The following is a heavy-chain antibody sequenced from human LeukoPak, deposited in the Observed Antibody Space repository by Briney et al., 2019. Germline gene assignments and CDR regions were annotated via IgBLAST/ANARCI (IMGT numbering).Heavy chain of an antibody. CDR1: GYTFSNFY. J-gene: IGHJ4*02. CDR2: INPSGGTT. Sequence: ASVTVSCTASGYTFSNFYRHWVRQAPGQGLEWMGIINPSGGTTTYAQKFQSRVTMTRDTSTNTVYMDLSSLRSEDTAVYYCARDVSAGSQFFDYWGQGTLVTVSS. D-gene: IGHD6-19*01. V-gene: IGHV1-46*01. CDR3: ARDVSAGSQFFDY.